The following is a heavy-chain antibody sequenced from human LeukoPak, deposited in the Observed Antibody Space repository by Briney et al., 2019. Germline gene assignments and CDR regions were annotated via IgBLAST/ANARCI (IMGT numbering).Heavy chain of an antibody. Sequence: SVKVSCKASGGTFSSYAISWVRQAPGQGLEWMGRIIPILGIANYAQKFQGRVTITADKSTSTAYMELSSLRSEDTAVYYCARDQSVLLPYRGMDVWGQGTTVTVSS. V-gene: IGHV1-69*04. CDR2: IIPILGIA. J-gene: IGHJ6*02. CDR3: ARDQSVLLPYRGMDV. CDR1: GGTFSSYA. D-gene: IGHD3-10*01.